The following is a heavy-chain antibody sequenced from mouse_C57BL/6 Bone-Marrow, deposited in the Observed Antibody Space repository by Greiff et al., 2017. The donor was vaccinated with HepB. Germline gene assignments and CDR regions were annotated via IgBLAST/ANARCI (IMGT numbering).Heavy chain of an antibody. D-gene: IGHD1-1*01. V-gene: IGHV1-55*01. J-gene: IGHJ2*01. CDR1: GYTFTSYW. CDR2: IYPGSGST. CDR3: ARNYYGSSYFDY. Sequence: QVQLQQSGAELVKPGASVKMSCKASGYTFTSYWITWVKQRPGQGLEWIGDIYPGSGSTNYNEKFKSKATLTVDTSSSTAYMQLSSLTSEDSAVYYCARNYYGSSYFDYWGQGTTRTVSS.